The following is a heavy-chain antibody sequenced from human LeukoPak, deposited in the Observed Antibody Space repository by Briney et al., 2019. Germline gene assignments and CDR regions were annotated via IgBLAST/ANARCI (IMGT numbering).Heavy chain of an antibody. CDR1: GFTFSSYS. CDR3: ARGYSSGRSAVDY. CDR2: ISSSSSPI. V-gene: IGHV3-48*04. J-gene: IGHJ4*02. Sequence: GGSLRLSCAASGFTFSSYSINWVRQAPGKGLEWVSYISSSSSPIYYADSVKGRFTISRDNAQNSLYLQMNSLRAEDTAVYYCARGYSSGRSAVDYWGQGTLVTVSS. D-gene: IGHD6-19*01.